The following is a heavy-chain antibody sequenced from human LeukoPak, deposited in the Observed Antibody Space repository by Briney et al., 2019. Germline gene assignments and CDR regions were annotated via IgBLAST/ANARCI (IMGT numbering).Heavy chain of an antibody. Sequence: GWSLRLSCAASGFTFSSYAMHWVRQAPGKGLECVAGISYDGSNKYYADSVKGRFTISRDNSKKTLYLQMNRLRAEDTAVYYCARSGYYYDSSGYSRVMDYWGQGTLVTVSS. D-gene: IGHD3-22*01. J-gene: IGHJ4*02. V-gene: IGHV3-30-3*01. CDR3: ARSGYYYDSSGYSRVMDY. CDR1: GFTFSSYA. CDR2: ISYDGSNK.